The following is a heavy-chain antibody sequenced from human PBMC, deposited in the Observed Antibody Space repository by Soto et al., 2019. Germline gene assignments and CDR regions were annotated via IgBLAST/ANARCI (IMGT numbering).Heavy chain of an antibody. CDR2: INHSGST. D-gene: IGHD6-13*01. CDR3: ARAISSSWRYFDY. Sequence: QVQLQQWGAGLLKPSETLSLTCAVYGGSFSGYYWSWIRQPPGKGLEWIGEINHSGSTNYNPSLKSRVTISVDTSKNQFSLKLSSVTAADTAVYYCARAISSSWRYFDYWGQGTLVTVSS. V-gene: IGHV4-34*01. J-gene: IGHJ4*02. CDR1: GGSFSGYY.